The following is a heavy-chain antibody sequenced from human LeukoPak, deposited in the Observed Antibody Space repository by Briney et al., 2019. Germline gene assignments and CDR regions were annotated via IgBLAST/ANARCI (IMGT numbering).Heavy chain of an antibody. CDR3: ARKRGYSGYDTKNWFDP. CDR2: INHSGST. V-gene: IGHV4-34*01. Sequence: PSETLSLTCAVYGGSFSGYYWSWIRQPPGKGLEWIGEINHSGSTSYNPSLKSRVTISVDTSKNQFSLKLSSVTAADTAVYYSARKRGYSGYDTKNWFDPWGQGTLVTVSS. J-gene: IGHJ5*02. CDR1: GGSFSGYY. D-gene: IGHD5-12*01.